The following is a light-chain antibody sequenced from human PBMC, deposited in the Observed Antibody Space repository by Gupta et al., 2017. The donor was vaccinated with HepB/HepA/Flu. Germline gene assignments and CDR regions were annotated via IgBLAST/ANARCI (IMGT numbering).Light chain of an antibody. Sequence: QSALTQPPSASGSPGQSVTISCTGTSRDVGAYQYVSWYQQQPGKATNIMIYEVKRRPAGVPERFSGSKSGNTASLTVSGLQDEDEADYYCSSDAGSNDLVFGGGTKLTVL. CDR2: EVK. CDR1: SRDVGAYQY. V-gene: IGLV2-8*01. J-gene: IGLJ2*01. CDR3: SSDAGSNDLV.